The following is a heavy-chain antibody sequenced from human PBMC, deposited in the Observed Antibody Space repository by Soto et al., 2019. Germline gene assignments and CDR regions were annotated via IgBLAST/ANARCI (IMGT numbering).Heavy chain of an antibody. CDR3: ARDGLNGEYVTGDAFDI. CDR2: ISSSSSSI. Sequence: GGSLRLSCAASGFTFSHYSMNWVRQAPGKGLEWVSSISSSSSSIYYADSLGGRFTISRDNAKNSLYLQMNSLRAEDTAVYYCARDGLNGEYVTGDAFDIWGQGTMVTVSS. CDR1: GFTFSHYS. D-gene: IGHD2-2*01. V-gene: IGHV3-21*01. J-gene: IGHJ3*02.